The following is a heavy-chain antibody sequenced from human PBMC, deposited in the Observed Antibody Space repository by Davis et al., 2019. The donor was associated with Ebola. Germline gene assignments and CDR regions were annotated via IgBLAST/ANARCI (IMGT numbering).Heavy chain of an antibody. CDR1: GVSITPYY. CDR3: ARGPGYSSSWAYWYFDL. V-gene: IGHV4-59*01. CDR2: IFDSGSP. Sequence: MPSETLSLTCHVSGVSITPYYWNWIRQPPGKGLEFIGYIFDSGSPNYNPSLKSRVTISVDTSKNQFSLKLSSVTAADTAVYYCARGPGYSSSWAYWYFDLWGRGTLVTVSS. J-gene: IGHJ2*01. D-gene: IGHD6-13*01.